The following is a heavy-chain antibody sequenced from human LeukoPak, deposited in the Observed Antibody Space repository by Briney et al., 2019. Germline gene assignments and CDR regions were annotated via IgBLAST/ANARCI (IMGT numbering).Heavy chain of an antibody. V-gene: IGHV3-7*01. CDR2: IKKTGSET. CDR3: AREDGYCSGGNCYSYFDS. Sequence: GGSLRLSCAASGFTFSSYTMSWVRQAPGKGLEWVAYIKKTGSETYYVDSVKGRFTITRDNTRNSLFLQMYSLRAEDTAVYFCAREDGYCSGGNCYSYFDSWGQGTLVTVSS. CDR1: GFTFSSYT. D-gene: IGHD2-15*01. J-gene: IGHJ4*02.